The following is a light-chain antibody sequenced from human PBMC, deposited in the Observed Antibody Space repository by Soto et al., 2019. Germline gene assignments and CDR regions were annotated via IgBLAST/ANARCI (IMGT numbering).Light chain of an antibody. CDR1: QSIVYSDGIAY. J-gene: IGKJ1*01. CDR3: MQGTHWPPT. V-gene: IGKV2-30*01. CDR2: KAS. Sequence: DVVMTQSPLSLPVTLGQPASISCRSSQSIVYSDGIAYLSWFHQRPGQSPRRLIYKASNRDSGVPDRFSGSGSGPDFTLQINRVEAEDVGVFSCMQGTHWPPTFGRGTRVEIK.